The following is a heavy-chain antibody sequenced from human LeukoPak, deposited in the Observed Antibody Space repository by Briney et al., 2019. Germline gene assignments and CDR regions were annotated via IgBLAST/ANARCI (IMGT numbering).Heavy chain of an antibody. V-gene: IGHV1-24*01. CDR3: ATDRSLMSAFDI. CDR2: FDPEDGET. D-gene: IGHD2-8*01. J-gene: IGHJ3*02. Sequence: ASVTVSCKVSGYTLTELSMHWVRQAPGKGLEWMGGFDPEDGETIYAQKFQGRVTMTEDTSTDTAYMELSSLRSEDTAVYYCATDRSLMSAFDIWGQGTMVTVSS. CDR1: GYTLTELS.